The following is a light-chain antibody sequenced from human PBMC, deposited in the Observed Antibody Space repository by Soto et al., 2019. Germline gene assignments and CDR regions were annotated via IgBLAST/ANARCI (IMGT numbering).Light chain of an antibody. Sequence: DLQMTQSPSTLSASVGDTVTITCRPSQGISNWLAWYQQKPGQAPKLLIHKASTLESGVPSRFSGSGSGTEFTLTISSLQPDDFATFYCQQYDRFPYTFGQGTKLEIK. CDR1: QGISNW. CDR2: KAS. J-gene: IGKJ2*01. CDR3: QQYDRFPYT. V-gene: IGKV1-5*03.